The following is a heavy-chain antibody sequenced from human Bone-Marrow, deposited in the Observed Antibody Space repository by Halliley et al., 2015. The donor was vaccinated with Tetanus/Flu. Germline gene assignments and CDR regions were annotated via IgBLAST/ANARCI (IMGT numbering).Heavy chain of an antibody. J-gene: IGHJ5*02. CDR3: ARDANRRGYAYGYFGP. D-gene: IGHD5-18*01. V-gene: IGHV1-18*04. CDR1: GYTFNIYG. CDR2: ISTYDGDT. Sequence: QLVQSGAEVKKPGASVKVSCKTSGYTFNIYGVSWVQQAHGRGLEWLGWISTYDGDTNYAQKFQDRVTMTTETSTNTVYMELRSLTSDDTAVYLCARDANRRGYAYGYFGPWGQGTLVTVSS.